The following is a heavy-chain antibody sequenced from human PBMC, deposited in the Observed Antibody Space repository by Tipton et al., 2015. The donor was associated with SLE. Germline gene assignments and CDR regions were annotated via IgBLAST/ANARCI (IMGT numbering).Heavy chain of an antibody. D-gene: IGHD6-13*01. V-gene: IGHV4-61*05. Sequence: TLSLTYTVSGGSISSSNYYWGWIRQPPGKGLEWIGYMHYNGSTNYNPSLKSRVTVSVDTSKNEFSLKLRSVTAADTAVYYCARGPIAVAAWGQGTLVTVSS. CDR2: MHYNGST. CDR1: GGSISSSNYY. CDR3: ARGPIAVAA. J-gene: IGHJ5*02.